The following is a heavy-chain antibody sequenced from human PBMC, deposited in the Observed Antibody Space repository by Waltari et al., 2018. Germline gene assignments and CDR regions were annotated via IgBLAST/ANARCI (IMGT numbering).Heavy chain of an antibody. CDR2: LWYDGSNK. CDR3: ARGDGGSGLGASDI. D-gene: IGHD3-3*01. V-gene: IGHV3-33*01. J-gene: IGHJ3*02. Sequence: QVQLVESGGGVVQSGRSLRLSCVGSGFTFTNHGMNWVRQAPGKGVEWVAVLWYDGSNKNYVDSVKGRFTISRDNSKNTMYLEMNSLRAEDTAVYFCARGDGGSGLGASDIWGQGTMVTVSS. CDR1: GFTFTNHG.